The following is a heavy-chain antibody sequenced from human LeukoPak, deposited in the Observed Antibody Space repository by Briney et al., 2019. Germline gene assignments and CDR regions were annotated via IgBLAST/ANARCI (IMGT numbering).Heavy chain of an antibody. CDR1: GFTFSSYG. CDR2: IWYDGSNK. CDR3: ARDRGSSSWLSYGMDD. Sequence: GGSLRLSCAASGFTFSSYGMHWVRQAPGKGLEWVAVIWYDGSNKYYADSVKGRFTISRDNSKNTLYLQMNSLRAEDTAVYYCARDRGSSSWLSYGMDDWGQGTTVTVSS. V-gene: IGHV3-33*01. D-gene: IGHD6-13*01. J-gene: IGHJ6*02.